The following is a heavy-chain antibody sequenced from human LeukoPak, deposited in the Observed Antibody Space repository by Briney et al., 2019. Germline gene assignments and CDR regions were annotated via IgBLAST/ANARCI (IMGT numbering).Heavy chain of an antibody. J-gene: IGHJ4*02. Sequence: GGSLRLSCAASGFTFSSYWMSWVRQAPGKGLEWVANIKQDGSEKYYVDSVKGRFTISRDNAKNSLYLQMNSLRAEDTAVYYCASPMPYGGNSGGYWGQGTLVTVSS. CDR3: ASPMPYGGNSGGY. CDR2: IKQDGSEK. D-gene: IGHD4-23*01. V-gene: IGHV3-7*01. CDR1: GFTFSSYW.